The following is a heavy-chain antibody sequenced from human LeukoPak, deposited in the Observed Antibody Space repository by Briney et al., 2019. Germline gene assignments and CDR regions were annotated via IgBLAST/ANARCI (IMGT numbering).Heavy chain of an antibody. CDR2: ISGSGGST. CDR3: AKDLNYYDSSGYYYLDY. V-gene: IGHV3-23*01. J-gene: IGHJ4*02. CDR1: GFTFSSYA. D-gene: IGHD3-22*01. Sequence: GGSLRLSCAASGFTFSSYAMHWVRQAPGKGLEWVPAISGSGGSTYYADSVKGRFTISRDNSKNTLYLQMNSLRAEDTAVYYCAKDLNYYDSSGYYYLDYWGQGTLVTVSS.